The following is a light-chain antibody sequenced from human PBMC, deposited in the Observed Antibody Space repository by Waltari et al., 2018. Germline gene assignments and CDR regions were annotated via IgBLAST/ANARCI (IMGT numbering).Light chain of an antibody. CDR1: NVGSQS. CDR2: DDR. V-gene: IGLV3-21*02. Sequence: SYVLTQPPSVSVAPGQTARITCGGDNVGSQSVHWYQQRPGQAPVLVVYDDRDRPSEFPGRFSGSNSGNTATLTISRVEAGDEADYYCQVWDVSSHHVVFGGGTKLTVL. CDR3: QVWDVSSHHVV. J-gene: IGLJ2*01.